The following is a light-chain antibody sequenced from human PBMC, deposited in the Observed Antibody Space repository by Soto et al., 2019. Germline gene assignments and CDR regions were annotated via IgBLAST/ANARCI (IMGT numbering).Light chain of an antibody. J-gene: IGKJ1*01. CDR3: LQDNTYPWT. CDR2: AAS. CDR1: QGIRND. Sequence: AIQMTQSPSSLSASIGDRVTITCRASQGIRNDLGWYQQKPGKAPKLLIYAASSLQSGVPSRFSGSGSGTDFTLTISSLKPEDSATYYCLQDNTYPWTFGQGTKVEIK. V-gene: IGKV1-6*01.